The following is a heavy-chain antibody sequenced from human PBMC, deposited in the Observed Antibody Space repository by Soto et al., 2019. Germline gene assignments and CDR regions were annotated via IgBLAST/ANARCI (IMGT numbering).Heavy chain of an antibody. CDR1: GFTFNIYA. CDR2: ISRYGDFT. J-gene: IGHJ4*02. CDR3: SKDRYLDHYSRSYLFDN. D-gene: IGHD1-26*01. Sequence: EVQLLESGGDLIQPGGSLRLSCAASGFTFNIYAMTWVRQAPGKGLEWVSAISRYGDFTYYADSVEGRFTISRDNSKNTLYLQMNSLRAEDTAVYYFSKDRYLDHYSRSYLFDNWGQGTLVTVSS. V-gene: IGHV3-23*01.